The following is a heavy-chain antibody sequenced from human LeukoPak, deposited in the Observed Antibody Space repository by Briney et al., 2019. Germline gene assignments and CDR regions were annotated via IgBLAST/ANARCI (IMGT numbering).Heavy chain of an antibody. J-gene: IGHJ4*02. CDR3: AKAPVTTCRGAFCYPFDY. D-gene: IGHD2-15*01. V-gene: IGHV3-23*01. Sequence: GGSLRLSCAASGFTFRSFAMNWVRQAPGKGLECVSAISGGGDFTKYADSVKGRFTISRDSSKSTLYLQMNSLRAEDTAVYYCAKAPVTTCRGAFCYPFDYWGLGTLVTVSS. CDR2: ISGGGDFT. CDR1: GFTFRSFA.